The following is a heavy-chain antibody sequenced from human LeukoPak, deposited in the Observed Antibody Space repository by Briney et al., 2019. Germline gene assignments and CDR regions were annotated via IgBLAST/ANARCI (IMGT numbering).Heavy chain of an antibody. Sequence: GGSLRLSCAVSGFRASDYYMSWVRQAPGKGLKWVALIRGSGDTFYGDSVKGRFTISRDDSKNTVYLRMNSLRVEDTAVYFCARDRAATQDWVEFDPWGQGTLVTVSS. V-gene: IGHV3-66*01. D-gene: IGHD2-15*01. J-gene: IGHJ5*02. CDR1: GFRASDYY. CDR2: IRGSGDT. CDR3: ARDRAATQDWVEFDP.